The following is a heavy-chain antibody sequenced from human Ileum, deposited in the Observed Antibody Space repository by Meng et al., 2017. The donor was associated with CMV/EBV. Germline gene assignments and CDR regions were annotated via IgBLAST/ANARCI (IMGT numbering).Heavy chain of an antibody. D-gene: IGHD3-22*01. CDR1: GYTFTSYD. V-gene: IGHV1-8*03. CDR3: ARAGASSGYYYEYYYYGMDV. CDR2: MNPNSGNT. Sequence: ASVKVSCKASGYTFTSYDINWVRQATGQGLEWMGWMNPNSGNTGYAQKFQGRVTITRNTSISTAYMELSSLRSEDTAVYYCARAGASSGYYYEYYYYGMDVWGQGTTVTCSS. J-gene: IGHJ6*01.